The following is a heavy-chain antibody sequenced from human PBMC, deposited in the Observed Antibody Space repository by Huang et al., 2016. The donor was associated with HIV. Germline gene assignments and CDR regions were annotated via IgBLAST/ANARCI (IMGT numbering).Heavy chain of an antibody. CDR3: ARGQLGSYGDYDVLY. J-gene: IGHJ4*02. CDR2: IIPMFGTP. V-gene: IGHV1-69*13. Sequence: QVQLVQSGAEVKTPGSSVKVSCKASGGTFSKYAISWVRQAPGQGLEWMGGIIPMFGTPSYARKFQGRVTITADDSTSTTYVEVSSLRSEDTALYYCARGQLGSYGDYDVLYWGQGTLVTVSS. D-gene: IGHD4-17*01. CDR1: GGTFSKYA.